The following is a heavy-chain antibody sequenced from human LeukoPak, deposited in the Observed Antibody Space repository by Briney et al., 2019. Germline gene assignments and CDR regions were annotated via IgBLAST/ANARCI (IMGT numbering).Heavy chain of an antibody. Sequence: GGSLRLSCAASGFTFSSYWMSWVRQAPGKGLEWVANIKQDGSEKYYVDSVKGRFTISRDNAKNSLYLQMNSLRAEDTAVYYCARGYCSSTSCYTPDYWGQGTLVTVSS. CDR2: IKQDGSEK. CDR1: GFTFSSYW. D-gene: IGHD2-2*02. J-gene: IGHJ4*02. V-gene: IGHV3-7*04. CDR3: ARGYCSSTSCYTPDY.